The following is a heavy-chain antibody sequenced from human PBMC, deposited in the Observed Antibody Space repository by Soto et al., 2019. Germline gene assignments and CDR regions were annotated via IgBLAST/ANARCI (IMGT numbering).Heavy chain of an antibody. D-gene: IGHD1-1*01. J-gene: IGHJ6*02. V-gene: IGHV4-39*01. CDR3: ARHHWNDGFYYYGMDV. CDR1: GGSISSSSYY. CDR2: IYYSGST. Sequence: PSETLSLTCTVSGGSISSSSYYWGWIRQPPGKGLEWIGSIYYSGSTYYNPSLKSRVTISVDTSKNQFSLKLSSVTAADTAVYYCARHHWNDGFYYYGMDVWGQGTTVTVSS.